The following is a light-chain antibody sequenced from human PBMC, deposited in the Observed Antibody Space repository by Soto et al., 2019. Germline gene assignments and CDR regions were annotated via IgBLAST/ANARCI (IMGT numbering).Light chain of an antibody. V-gene: IGKV1-5*01. CDR1: QSISSW. Sequence: DIQMTQSPSTLSASVGDRVTITCRASQSISSWLAWYQQKPGKAPKLLIYDASTLESGVPSRFSGSGSGTEFTLTISSLQPDDFATYYCQQYNSYCTFGQGTKVEFK. J-gene: IGKJ1*01. CDR3: QQYNSYCT. CDR2: DAS.